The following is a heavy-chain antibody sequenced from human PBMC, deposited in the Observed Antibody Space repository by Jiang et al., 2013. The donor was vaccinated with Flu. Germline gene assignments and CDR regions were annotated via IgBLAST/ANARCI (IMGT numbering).Heavy chain of an antibody. CDR2: TYYRSKWYN. J-gene: IGHJ5*02. CDR1: GDSVSSNSAA. Sequence: QTLSLTCAISGDSVSSNSAAWNWIRQSPSRGLEWLGRTYYRSKWYNDYAVSVKSRITINPDTSKNQFSLQLNSVTPEDTAVYYCASGYYGSGSYWDWFDPWGQGTLVTVSS. D-gene: IGHD3-10*01. V-gene: IGHV6-1*01. CDR3: ASGYYGSGSYWDWFDP.